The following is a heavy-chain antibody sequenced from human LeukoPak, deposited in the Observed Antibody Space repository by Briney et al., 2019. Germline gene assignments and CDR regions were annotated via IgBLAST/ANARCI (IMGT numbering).Heavy chain of an antibody. V-gene: IGHV4-59*08. CDR1: GGSISSYY. D-gene: IGHD3-22*01. Sequence: SETLSLTCTVSGGSISSYYWSSIRQPPGKGLEWIGYVYYSGSTNYNPSLKSRVTISVDTSRNQFSLKLSSVTAADTAVYYCARLVGPYYDSSGYQDYWGQGTLVTVSS. CDR2: VYYSGST. J-gene: IGHJ4*02. CDR3: ARLVGPYYDSSGYQDY.